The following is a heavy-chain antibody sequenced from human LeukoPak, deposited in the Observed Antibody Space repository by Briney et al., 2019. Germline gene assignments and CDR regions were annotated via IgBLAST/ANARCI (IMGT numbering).Heavy chain of an antibody. V-gene: IGHV1-18*01. Sequence: ASVKVSCKASGYTFTTYGISWVRQAPGQGLEWMGWISAYSGDTKYAQRFQGRVTMTTDTSTSTAYMELSSLRSEDTAVYYCARGVRAARPYYYYYYMDVWGKGTTVTVSS. D-gene: IGHD6-6*01. J-gene: IGHJ6*03. CDR2: ISAYSGDT. CDR3: ARGVRAARPYYYYYYMDV. CDR1: GYTFTTYG.